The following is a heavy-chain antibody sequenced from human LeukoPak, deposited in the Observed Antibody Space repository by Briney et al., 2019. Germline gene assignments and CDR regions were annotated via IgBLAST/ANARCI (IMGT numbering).Heavy chain of an antibody. Sequence: GESQKISCTGSGYSFTSYWIGWVRQMPGKGLEWMGIIYPGDSDTRYSPSFQGQVTISADKSISTAYLQWSSLKASDTAMYYCAAPYCGGDCYLKGDYYYGMDVWGQGTTVTVSS. V-gene: IGHV5-51*01. CDR2: IYPGDSDT. J-gene: IGHJ6*02. CDR1: GYSFTSYW. D-gene: IGHD2-21*02. CDR3: AAPYCGGDCYLKGDYYYGMDV.